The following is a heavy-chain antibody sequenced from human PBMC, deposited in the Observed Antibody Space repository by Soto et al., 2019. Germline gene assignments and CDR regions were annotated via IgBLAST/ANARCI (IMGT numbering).Heavy chain of an antibody. CDR2: INWNSGRR. J-gene: IGHJ4*02. CDR1: GFTFDDHA. CDR3: ARGRVVPAALRGAFDS. Sequence: EVQLVESGGGLVQPGRSLRLSCAGSGFTFDDHAMHWVRQAPGKGLEWVSGINWNSGRRGYADSVKGRFTISRDNANDSLYLEMNRLRPEDTALYFCARGRVVPAALRGAFDSWGRGTLVTVSS. D-gene: IGHD2-2*01. V-gene: IGHV3-9*01.